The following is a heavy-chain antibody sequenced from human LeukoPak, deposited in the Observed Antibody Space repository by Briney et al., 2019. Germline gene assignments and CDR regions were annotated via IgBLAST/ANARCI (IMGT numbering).Heavy chain of an antibody. CDR3: ARYGYSYGYGY. D-gene: IGHD5-18*01. V-gene: IGHV3-30*02. Sequence: GGSLRLSCAESGFTFNNYGMHRVRQAPGKGLEWVAFIRYNGNNQYYADSVKGRFTISRDNSKNTLYLQMNSLKGDDTAVYYCARYGYSYGYGYWGQGTLVTVSS. J-gene: IGHJ4*02. CDR2: IRYNGNNQ. CDR1: GFTFNNYG.